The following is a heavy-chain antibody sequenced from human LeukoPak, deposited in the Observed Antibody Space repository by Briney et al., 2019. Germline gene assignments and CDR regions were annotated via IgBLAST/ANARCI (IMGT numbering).Heavy chain of an antibody. J-gene: IGHJ4*02. CDR2: IYYSGST. CDR3: ARGSGQWGFDS. Sequence: PSETLSLTCTVSGXSISSHYWSWIRQPPGKTLEWIGYIYYSGSTNYNPSLRSRVTIPVDSSKNQFSLKLSSVTAADTAVYYCARGSGQWGFDSWGQGTLVTVSS. V-gene: IGHV4-59*11. D-gene: IGHD3-10*01. CDR1: GXSISSHY.